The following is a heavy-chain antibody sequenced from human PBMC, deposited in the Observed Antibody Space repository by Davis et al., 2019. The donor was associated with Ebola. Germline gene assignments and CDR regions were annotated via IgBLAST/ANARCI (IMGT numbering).Heavy chain of an antibody. CDR3: ARGITMIVVAYYFDY. CDR2: ISAYNGNT. J-gene: IGHJ4*02. V-gene: IGHV1-18*01. D-gene: IGHD3-22*01. CDR1: GDTIATYG. Sequence: ASVKVSCKASGDTIATYGFSWVRQAPGQGLEWMGWISAYNGNTNYAQKLQGRVTMTTDTSTSTAYMELRSLRSDDTAVYYCARGITMIVVAYYFDYWGQGTLVTVSS.